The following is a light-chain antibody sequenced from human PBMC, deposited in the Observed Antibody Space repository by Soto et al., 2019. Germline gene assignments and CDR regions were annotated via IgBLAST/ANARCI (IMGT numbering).Light chain of an antibody. V-gene: IGKV1-5*01. CDR2: DAS. J-gene: IGKJ2*01. Sequence: DIQMTQSPYTLSPSVGDRVSITCRASQSISGWLAWYQQKPGKAPKLLIYDASSLESGVPSRFSGSGSGTAFSLTISRLQPDDFATYYCQQYNSYSVNAFGHGTKLEIK. CDR1: QSISGW. CDR3: QQYNSYSVNA.